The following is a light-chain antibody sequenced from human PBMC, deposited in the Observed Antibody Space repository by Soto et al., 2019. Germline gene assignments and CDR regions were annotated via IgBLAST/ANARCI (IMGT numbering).Light chain of an antibody. CDR2: KAS. Sequence: DFHMTKSPSTLSASVRDRVNITCRASQSISSWLAWYQQKPGKAPKLLIYKASSLESGVPSRFSGSGSGTESTLTISSLQPDDFATYYCQQYNSYWTFGQGTKVDIK. V-gene: IGKV1-5*03. CDR3: QQYNSYWT. J-gene: IGKJ1*01. CDR1: QSISSW.